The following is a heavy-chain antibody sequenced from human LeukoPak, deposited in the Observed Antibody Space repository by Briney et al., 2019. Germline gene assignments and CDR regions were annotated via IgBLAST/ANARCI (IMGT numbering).Heavy chain of an antibody. CDR2: IYPGDSDT. CDR3: ARFGYCSGGSCRGSYYYYYMDV. Sequence: GESLKISCKVSGYSFTSYWIGWVRQMPGKGLEWMGIIYPGDSDTRYSPSFQGQVTISADKSISTAYLQWSSLKASDTAMYYCARFGYCSGGSCRGSYYYYYMDVWGKGTTVTISS. V-gene: IGHV5-51*01. J-gene: IGHJ6*03. CDR1: GYSFTSYW. D-gene: IGHD2-15*01.